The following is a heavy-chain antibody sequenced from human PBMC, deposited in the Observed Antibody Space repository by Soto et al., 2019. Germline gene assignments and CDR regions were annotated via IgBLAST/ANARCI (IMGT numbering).Heavy chain of an antibody. D-gene: IGHD6-13*01. Sequence: GGSLRLSCAASGFTFSSYDMHWVRQATGKGLEWVSAIGTAGDTYYPGSVKGRFTISRENAKNSLYLQMNSLRAEDTAVYYCARYSSSWYGHYYYYGMDVWGQGTTVTVSS. CDR1: GFTFSSYD. J-gene: IGHJ6*02. CDR2: IGTAGDT. CDR3: ARYSSSWYGHYYYYGMDV. V-gene: IGHV3-13*01.